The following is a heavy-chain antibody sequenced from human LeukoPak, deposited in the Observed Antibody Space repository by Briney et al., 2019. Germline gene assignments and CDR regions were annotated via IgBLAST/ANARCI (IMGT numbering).Heavy chain of an antibody. CDR1: GFTVSSNY. D-gene: IGHD1-14*01. J-gene: IGHJ4*02. CDR2: IYSGGST. CDR3: TRGRPGHYFDY. Sequence: GGSLGLSCAASGFTVSSNYMSWVRQAPGKGLEWVSVIYSGGSTYYADSVKGRFTISRDNSKNTLYLQMNSLRAEDTAVYYCTRGRPGHYFDYWGQGTLVTVSS. V-gene: IGHV3-53*01.